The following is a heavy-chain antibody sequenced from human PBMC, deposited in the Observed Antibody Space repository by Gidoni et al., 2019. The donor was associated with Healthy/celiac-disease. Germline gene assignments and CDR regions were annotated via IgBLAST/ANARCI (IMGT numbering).Heavy chain of an antibody. Sequence: QVQLQESGPGLVKPSETLSLTCTVSGGSISSYYWSWIRQPPGKGLGWIGYIYYSGSTNYNPPLKSRVTISVDTSKNRFSRKLSSVTAEDTAVNDGARRRVAEAGAGVYYNYGMDVGAKGPRSPSP. J-gene: IGHJ6*02. V-gene: IGHV4-59*08. CDR3: ARRRVAEAGAGVYYNYGMDV. CDR2: IYYSGST. CDR1: GGSISSYY. D-gene: IGHD6-13*01.